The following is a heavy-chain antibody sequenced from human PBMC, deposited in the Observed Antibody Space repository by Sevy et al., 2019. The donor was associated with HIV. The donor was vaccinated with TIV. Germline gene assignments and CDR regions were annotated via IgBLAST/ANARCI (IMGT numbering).Heavy chain of an antibody. CDR1: GYTLNELS. J-gene: IGHJ4*02. V-gene: IGHV1-24*01. CDR3: ATGPYYYDSSGPIEGGLFDY. CDR2: FDPEDGET. D-gene: IGHD3-22*01. Sequence: ASVKVSCKVSGYTLNELSMHWVRQAPGKGLEWMGGFDPEDGETIYAQKFQGRVTMTEDTSTDTAYMELSSLRSEDTAVYYCATGPYYYDSSGPIEGGLFDYWGQGTLVTVSS.